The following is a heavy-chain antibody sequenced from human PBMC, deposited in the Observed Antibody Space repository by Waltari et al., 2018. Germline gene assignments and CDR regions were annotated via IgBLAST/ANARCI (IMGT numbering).Heavy chain of an antibody. Sequence: QVQLQQWGAGLLKPSETLSLTCAVYGGSFSGYYWSWIRQPPGKGLEWIGEINHSGSTNYNPSLKSRVTISVDTSKNQFSLKLSSVTAADTAVYYCARAFGGYYYMGVWGKGTTVTISS. D-gene: IGHD3-10*01. J-gene: IGHJ6*03. V-gene: IGHV4-34*01. CDR3: ARAFGGYYYMGV. CDR1: GGSFSGYY. CDR2: INHSGST.